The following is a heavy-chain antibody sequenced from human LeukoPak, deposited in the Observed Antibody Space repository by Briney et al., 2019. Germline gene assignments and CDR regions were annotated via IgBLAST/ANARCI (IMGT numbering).Heavy chain of an antibody. D-gene: IGHD6-13*01. CDR3: ARQSNSSWYGAY. V-gene: IGHV5-51*01. CDR2: IYPFDSDS. J-gene: IGHJ4*02. CDR1: GYSFTTFW. Sequence: LGESLKISCKGPGYSFTTFWIAWVRQMPGKGLEWMGIIYPFDSDSRYSPSFQGLVTISADKSISTAYLQWSSLKASDTAIYYCARQSNSSWYGAYWGQGTLVTVSS.